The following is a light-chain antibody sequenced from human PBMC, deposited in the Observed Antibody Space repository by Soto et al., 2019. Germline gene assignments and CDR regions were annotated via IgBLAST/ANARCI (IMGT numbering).Light chain of an antibody. J-gene: IGKJ1*01. CDR3: QQYFEWPPMT. V-gene: IGKV3-15*01. Sequence: VMTQSPATLSVSPGERATLSCWASETVATNLAWYQQKPGQAPRLLISGASTRAAGISDRFRGSGSGTEFTLNISSLRSEDSAIYYCQQYFEWPPMTFGQGTKVDIK. CDR1: ETVATN. CDR2: GAS.